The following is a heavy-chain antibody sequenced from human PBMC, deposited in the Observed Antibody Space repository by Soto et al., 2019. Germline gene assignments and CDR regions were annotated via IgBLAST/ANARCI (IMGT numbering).Heavy chain of an antibody. D-gene: IGHD1-1*01. CDR2: MNPNSGNT. CDR3: ARGPTWAGNVDY. J-gene: IGHJ4*02. CDR1: GYTFTRYD. Sequence: ASVKLSGKASGYTFTRYDINWVRQATGQGLEWMGWMNPNSGNTGYAQKFQGRVTMTRNTSISTAYMELSSLRSEDTAVYYCARGPTWAGNVDYWGQGTLVTVS. V-gene: IGHV1-8*01.